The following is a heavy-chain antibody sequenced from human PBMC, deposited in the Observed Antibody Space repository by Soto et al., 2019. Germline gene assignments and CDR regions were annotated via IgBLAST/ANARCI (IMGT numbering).Heavy chain of an antibody. J-gene: IGHJ4*02. D-gene: IGHD3-16*02. Sequence: GGSLRLSCAASGFTFSSYAMSWVRQAPGKGLEWVSAISGSGGSTYYADSVKGRFTISRDNSKNTLYLQMNSLRAEDMAVYYCAKRGTLQSFNYDYVWGSYRYPSHFDYWGQGTLVTVSS. CDR3: AKRGTLQSFNYDYVWGSYRYPSHFDY. CDR2: ISGSGGST. V-gene: IGHV3-23*01. CDR1: GFTFSSYA.